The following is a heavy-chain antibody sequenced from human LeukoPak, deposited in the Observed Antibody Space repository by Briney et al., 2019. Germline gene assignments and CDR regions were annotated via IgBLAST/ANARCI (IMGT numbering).Heavy chain of an antibody. CDR3: ARCGGYDSTTHFDY. CDR1: GGTFSSYA. V-gene: IGHV1-69*04. D-gene: IGHD5-12*01. J-gene: IGHJ4*02. CDR2: IIPIFGIA. Sequence: ASVKVSCKASGGTFSSYAISWVRQAPGQGLEWMGRIIPIFGIANYAQKFQGRVTITADKSTSTAHMELSSLRSEDTAVYYCARCGGYDSTTHFDYWGQGTLVTVSS.